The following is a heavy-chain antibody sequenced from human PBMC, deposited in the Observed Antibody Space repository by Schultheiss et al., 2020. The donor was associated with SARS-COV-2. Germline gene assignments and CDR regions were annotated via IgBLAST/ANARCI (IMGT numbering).Heavy chain of an antibody. CDR1: GFTFSNAW. CDR3: TTEVDYGDYVGDY. D-gene: IGHD4-17*01. Sequence: GGSLRLSCAASGFTFSNAWMSWVRQAPGKGLEWVGHIKSKTDGGTTDYAAPVKGRFTISRDDSKNTLYLQMNSLKTEDTAVYYCTTEVDYGDYVGDYWGQGTLVTVSS. J-gene: IGHJ4*02. V-gene: IGHV3-15*01. CDR2: IKSKTDGGTT.